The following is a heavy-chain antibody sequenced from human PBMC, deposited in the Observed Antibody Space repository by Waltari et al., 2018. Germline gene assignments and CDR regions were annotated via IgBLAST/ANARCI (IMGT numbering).Heavy chain of an antibody. CDR3: ARGVVTAPLHLDH. CDR2: IYTSGST. J-gene: IGHJ4*02. D-gene: IGHD2-21*02. Sequence: QVHLQESGPGLVKPSETLSLTCTVSGDSINNYYWSWIRQPAGKTLEWIGRIYTSGSTSYNPSRNSRVTISLDKSQNQCSLRLTSVTAADTAVYYCARGVVTAPLHLDHWGQGTLVTVSS. V-gene: IGHV4-4*07. CDR1: GDSINNYY.